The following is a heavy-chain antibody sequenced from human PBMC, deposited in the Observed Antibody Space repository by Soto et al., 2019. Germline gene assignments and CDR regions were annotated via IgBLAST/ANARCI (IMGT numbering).Heavy chain of an antibody. CDR1: GFTFSSYG. J-gene: IGHJ4*01. CDR2: IWYDGSNK. Sequence: GGSLRLSCAASGFTFSSYGMHWVRQAPGKGLEWVAVIWYDGSNKYYADSVKGRFTISRDNSKNTLYLQMNSLRAEDTAVYYCARESDEYSYGLEPRWVFDYWGQGTLVTVSS. V-gene: IGHV3-33*01. CDR3: ARESDEYSYGLEPRWVFDY. D-gene: IGHD5-18*01.